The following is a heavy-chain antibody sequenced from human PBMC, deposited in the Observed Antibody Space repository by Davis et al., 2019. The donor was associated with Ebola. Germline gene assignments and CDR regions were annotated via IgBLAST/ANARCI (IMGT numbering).Heavy chain of an antibody. D-gene: IGHD1-26*01. CDR3: ARESGAGGTFDY. CDR2: IIPMFGQP. CDR1: GGNFNSYT. Sequence: SVKVSCKASGGNFNSYTITWVRQAPGQGIEWMGGIIPMFGQPNYAQKLQGRVTITADESTSTVYMELSSLRSEDTAVYYCARESGAGGTFDYWGQGTLVTVSS. V-gene: IGHV1-69*13. J-gene: IGHJ4*02.